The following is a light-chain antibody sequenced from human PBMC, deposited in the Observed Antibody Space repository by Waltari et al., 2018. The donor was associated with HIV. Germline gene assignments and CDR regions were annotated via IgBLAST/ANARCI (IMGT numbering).Light chain of an antibody. CDR3: QQYNKGPLGIT. J-gene: IGKJ5*01. Sequence: EIVMTQSPATLSVSPGGRATRFCRAIQSLSSNLAWYQQKPGQGPRLLIYGATTRATGFPARFGGSGSGTEFTLTISSLQSEDFGVYYCQQYNKGPLGITFGQGTRLEI. CDR2: GAT. V-gene: IGKV3-15*01. CDR1: QSLSSN.